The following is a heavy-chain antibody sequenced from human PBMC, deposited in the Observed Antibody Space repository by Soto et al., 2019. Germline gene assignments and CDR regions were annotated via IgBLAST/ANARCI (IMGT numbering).Heavy chain of an antibody. CDR3: ARDSYGIWFDP. D-gene: IGHD5-18*01. CDR2: INPSGGST. Sequence: ASVKVSCKAIGYSFTSYYMHWVRQAPGQGLEWMGIINPSGGSTSYAQKFQGRVTMTRDTSTSTVYMELSSLRSEDTAVYYCARDSYGIWFDPWGQGTLVTVSS. V-gene: IGHV1-46*01. CDR1: GYSFTSYY. J-gene: IGHJ5*02.